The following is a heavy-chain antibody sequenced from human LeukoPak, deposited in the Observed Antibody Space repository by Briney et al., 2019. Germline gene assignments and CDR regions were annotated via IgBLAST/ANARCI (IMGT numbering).Heavy chain of an antibody. CDR3: AKDRVRGSSPGGIFDY. J-gene: IGHJ4*02. D-gene: IGHD6-6*01. CDR2: IKKKDDGGTT. V-gene: IGHV3-15*01. CDR1: GFTFSNTW. Sequence: PGGSLRLSCAASGFTFSNTWMSWVRQAPGKGLEWVGRIKKKDDGGTTDYAAPVKGRFIISRDDSKNTLYLQMNSLKTEDTGVYYCAKDRVRGSSPGGIFDYWGQGTLVTVSS.